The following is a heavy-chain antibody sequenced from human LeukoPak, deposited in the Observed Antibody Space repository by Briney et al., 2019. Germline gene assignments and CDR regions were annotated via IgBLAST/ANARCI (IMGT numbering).Heavy chain of an antibody. V-gene: IGHV3-21*01. J-gene: IGHJ5*02. Sequence: GGSLRLSCAASGFTFSSYSMNWVRQAPGKGLEWVSSISSSSSYIYYADSVKGRFTISRDNAKNSLYLQINSLRAEDTAVYYCARDLGLDYYGSSGYSRAEPTWGQGTLVTVSS. CDR2: ISSSSSYI. D-gene: IGHD3-22*01. CDR1: GFTFSSYS. CDR3: ARDLGLDYYGSSGYSRAEPT.